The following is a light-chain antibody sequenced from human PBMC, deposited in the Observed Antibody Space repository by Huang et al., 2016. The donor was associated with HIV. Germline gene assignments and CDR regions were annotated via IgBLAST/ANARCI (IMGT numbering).Light chain of an antibody. J-gene: IGKJ4*01. CDR3: QQYYGFPPT. CDR2: WAS. CDR1: QTVLYSSNNKNY. Sequence: DIVMTQSPDSLAVSRGERATINCKSSQTVLYSSNNKNYLSWYQQKPGQPPRKLIYWASTRESGVPDRFNGSGSATDFTLTISNLQAEDVAVYFCQQYYGFPPTFGGGTKVEIK. V-gene: IGKV4-1*01.